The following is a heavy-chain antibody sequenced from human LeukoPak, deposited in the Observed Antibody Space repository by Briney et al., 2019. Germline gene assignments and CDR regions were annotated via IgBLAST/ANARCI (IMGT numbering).Heavy chain of an antibody. CDR3: ASLGPGLWAPGFDY. D-gene: IGHD5-18*01. V-gene: IGHV4-39*07. CDR1: GGSISSGSYY. J-gene: IGHJ4*02. Sequence: SETLSLTCTVSGGSISSGSYYWSWIRQPPGKGLEWIGEINHSGSTNYNPSLKSRVTISVDTSKNQFSLKLSSVTAADTAVYYCASLGPGLWAPGFDYWGQGTLVTVSS. CDR2: INHSGST.